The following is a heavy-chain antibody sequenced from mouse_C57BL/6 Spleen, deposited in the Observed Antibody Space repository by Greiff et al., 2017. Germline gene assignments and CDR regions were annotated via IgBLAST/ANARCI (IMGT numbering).Heavy chain of an antibody. CDR2: INPGSGGT. J-gene: IGHJ3*01. Sequence: QVQLQQSGAELVRLGTSVKVSCKASGYAFTNYLIEWVKQRPGQGLEWIGVINPGSGGTNYNEKFKGKATLTADKSSSTAYMQLSSLTSEDSAVYFCAKKGLWPFAYWGQGTLVTVSA. CDR1: GYAFTNYL. V-gene: IGHV1-54*01. D-gene: IGHD1-1*02. CDR3: AKKGLWPFAY.